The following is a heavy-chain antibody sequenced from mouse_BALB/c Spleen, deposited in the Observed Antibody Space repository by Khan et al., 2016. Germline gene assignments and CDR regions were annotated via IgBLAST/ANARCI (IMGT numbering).Heavy chain of an antibody. D-gene: IGHD2-3*01. V-gene: IGHV3-8*02. CDR1: GDSITSGY. CDR2: ISYSGST. J-gene: IGHJ2*01. Sequence: EVQLLESGPSLVKSSQTLSLTCSVTGDSITSGYWNWIRKFPGNKLEYMGYISYSGSTYYNPFLKSRISITRDTSKNPYYLQLKSVTTEDTATYCCAGYDGYYFDYWGQGTPLTVSS. CDR3: AGYDGYYFDY.